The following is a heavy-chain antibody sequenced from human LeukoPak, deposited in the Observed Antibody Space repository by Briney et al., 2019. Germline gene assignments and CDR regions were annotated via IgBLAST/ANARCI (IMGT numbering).Heavy chain of an antibody. CDR2: IRYDGSNK. CDR3: ANGVRYDILTSLDY. V-gene: IGHV3-30*02. Sequence: PGGSLRLSCAASGFTFSSYGMHWVRQAPGKGLEWVAFIRYDGSNKYYADSVKGRFTISRDNSKNTLYLQMNSLRAEDTAVYYCANGVRYDILTSLDYWGQGTLVTVSP. CDR1: GFTFSSYG. D-gene: IGHD3-9*01. J-gene: IGHJ4*02.